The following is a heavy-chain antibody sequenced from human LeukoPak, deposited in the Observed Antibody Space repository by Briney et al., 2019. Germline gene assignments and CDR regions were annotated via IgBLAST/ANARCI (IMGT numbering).Heavy chain of an antibody. CDR2: IYYSGST. J-gene: IGHJ3*02. D-gene: IGHD2-21*01. Sequence: PSETLSLTCTVSGGSISSYYWSWIRQPPGKGLGWIGYIYYSGSTNYNPSLKSRVTISVDTSKNQFSLKLSSVTAADTAVYYCVRGGGLPNCGGYCPPDTWGQGKMVTVSS. V-gene: IGHV4-59*01. CDR1: GGSISSYY. CDR3: VRGGGLPNCGGYCPPDT.